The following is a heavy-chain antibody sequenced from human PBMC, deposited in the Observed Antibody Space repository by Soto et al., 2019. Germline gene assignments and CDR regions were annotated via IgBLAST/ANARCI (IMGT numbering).Heavy chain of an antibody. V-gene: IGHV1-69*13. CDR1: GGTFSSYA. Sequence: SVKVSCKASGGTFSSYAISWVRQAPGQGLEWMGGIIPIFGTANYAQKFQGRVTITADESTSTAYMELSSLRSEDTAVYYCARGDCSGGSCYSFHYGMDVWGQGTTVTFSS. J-gene: IGHJ6*02. D-gene: IGHD2-15*01. CDR3: ARGDCSGGSCYSFHYGMDV. CDR2: IIPIFGTA.